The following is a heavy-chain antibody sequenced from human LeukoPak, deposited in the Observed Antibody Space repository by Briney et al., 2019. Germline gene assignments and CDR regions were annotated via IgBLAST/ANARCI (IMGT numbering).Heavy chain of an antibody. J-gene: IGHJ6*02. V-gene: IGHV4-59*01. CDR2: IYHSGST. Sequence: SETLSLTCTVSGDSIGSYFWSWIRQSPGKELEWIGHIYHSGSTNYNPSLKSRVTISIDTSKNQFSLKLTSVTSADTAVYYCARDGPAYTSRWYDYYYGLDVWGQGTTVTVSS. CDR1: GDSIGSYF. D-gene: IGHD2-2*01. CDR3: ARDGPAYTSRWYDYYYGLDV.